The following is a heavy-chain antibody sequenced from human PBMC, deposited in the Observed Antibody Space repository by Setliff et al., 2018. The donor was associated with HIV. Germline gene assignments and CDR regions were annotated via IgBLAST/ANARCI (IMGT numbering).Heavy chain of an antibody. Sequence: PSETLSLTCTVSGGSITSGGYNWIWIRQHPEKGLEWIGYVDFGFRRYYNPSLKSQVIISVYTPKNQFSLTFNSVTAADTAVYYCTKGRLGQADYWGQGIRVTVSS. CDR1: GGSITSGGYN. CDR3: TKGRLGQADY. J-gene: IGHJ4*02. CDR2: VDFGFRR. V-gene: IGHV4-31*01. D-gene: IGHD3-10*01.